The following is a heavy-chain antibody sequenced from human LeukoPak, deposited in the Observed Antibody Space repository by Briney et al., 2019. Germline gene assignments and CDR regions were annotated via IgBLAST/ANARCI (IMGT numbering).Heavy chain of an antibody. CDR1: GFTFSSYG. V-gene: IGHV3-33*01. D-gene: IGHD2-2*01. Sequence: GGSLRLSCAASGFTFSSYGVHWVRQAPGKGLEWVAVIWYDGSNKYYADSVKGRFTTSRDNSKNTLYLQMNSLRAEDTAVYYCARGGEFQLLSPLYYYYGMDVWGKGTTVTVSS. CDR3: ARGGEFQLLSPLYYYYGMDV. CDR2: IWYDGSNK. J-gene: IGHJ6*04.